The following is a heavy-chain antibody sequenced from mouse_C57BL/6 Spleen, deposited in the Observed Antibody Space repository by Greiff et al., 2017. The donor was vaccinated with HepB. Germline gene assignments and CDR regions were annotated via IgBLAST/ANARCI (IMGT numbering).Heavy chain of an antibody. D-gene: IGHD2-4*01. CDR1: GFTFSSYA. CDR2: ISDGGSYT. J-gene: IGHJ4*01. Sequence: EVQLQESGGGLVKPGGSLKLSCAASGFTFSSYAMSWVRQTPEKRLEWVATISDGGSYTYYPDNVKGRFTISRDNAKNNLYLQMSHLKSEDTAMYYCASLYDYEDAMDYWGQRTSVTVSS. CDR3: ASLYDYEDAMDY. V-gene: IGHV5-4*01.